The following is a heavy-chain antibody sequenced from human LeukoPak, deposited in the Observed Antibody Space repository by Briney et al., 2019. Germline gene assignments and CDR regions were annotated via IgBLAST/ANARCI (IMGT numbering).Heavy chain of an antibody. CDR2: MSPNNGDT. D-gene: IGHD7-27*01. V-gene: IGHV1-8*01. CDR3: ARNPPRTGDFNS. CDR1: GYTFTNYD. J-gene: IGHJ4*02. Sequence: ASVTVSCKTSGYTFTNYDINWVRQATGQGLEWLGWMSPNNGDTGYAQKFQGRVTMTRDTSTNTAYMELSGLTFEDTAVYYCARNPPRTGDFNSWGQGALVTVSS.